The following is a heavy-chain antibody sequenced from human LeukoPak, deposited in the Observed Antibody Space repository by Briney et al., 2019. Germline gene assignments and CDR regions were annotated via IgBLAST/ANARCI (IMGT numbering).Heavy chain of an antibody. Sequence: PSETLSLTCTVSGASISSDYWSWIRQPPGKGLEWIGYIHYSGTTNYNPSLKSRVTISLDTSKNQFSLKLSSVTAADTAVYYCARRMGRRFGERYYYYHYMDVWGKGTTVTISS. CDR3: ARRMGRRFGERYYYYHYMDV. CDR1: GASISSDY. CDR2: IHYSGTT. D-gene: IGHD3-10*01. V-gene: IGHV4-59*12. J-gene: IGHJ6*03.